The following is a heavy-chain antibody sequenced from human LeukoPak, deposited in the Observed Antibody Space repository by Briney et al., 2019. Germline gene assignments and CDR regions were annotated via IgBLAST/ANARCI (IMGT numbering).Heavy chain of an antibody. J-gene: IGHJ4*02. D-gene: IGHD3-3*01. CDR3: ARAGSGYSFDY. Sequence: PSETLSLTCTVSGGSISSYYWSWIRQPPGEGLEWIGYIYYSGSTDYNPSLKSRVTISVDTSKNQFSLKLSSVTAADTAVYYCARAGSGYSFDYWGQGILVTASS. CDR1: GGSISSYY. V-gene: IGHV4-59*01. CDR2: IYYSGST.